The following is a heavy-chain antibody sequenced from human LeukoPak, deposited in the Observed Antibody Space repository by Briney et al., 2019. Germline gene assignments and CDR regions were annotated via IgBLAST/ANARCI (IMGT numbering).Heavy chain of an antibody. CDR2: INWNGGST. CDR1: GFTFRKDA. D-gene: IGHD3-10*01. J-gene: IGHJ3*02. CDR3: ARVKLLYGSGIGDAFDI. V-gene: IGHV3-20*04. Sequence: GGSLRLSCAASGFTFRKDAMSWVRQAPGKGLEWVSGINWNGGSTSYEDSVKGRFTISRDNAKNSLYLQMNSLRAEDTALYYCARVKLLYGSGIGDAFDIWGQGTMVTVSS.